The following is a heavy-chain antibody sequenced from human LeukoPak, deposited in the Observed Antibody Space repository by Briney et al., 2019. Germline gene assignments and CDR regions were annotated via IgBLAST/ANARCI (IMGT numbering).Heavy chain of an antibody. Sequence: SETLSLTCTVSGGSISSYYWSWLRQPAGKGLEWIGRIYTSGSTNYNPSLKSRVTMSVDTSKNQFSLKLSSVTAADTAVYYCARVFTHQDAFDIWGQGTMVTVSS. CDR3: ARVFTHQDAFDI. J-gene: IGHJ3*02. CDR1: GGSISSYY. CDR2: IYTSGST. D-gene: IGHD3-3*01. V-gene: IGHV4-4*07.